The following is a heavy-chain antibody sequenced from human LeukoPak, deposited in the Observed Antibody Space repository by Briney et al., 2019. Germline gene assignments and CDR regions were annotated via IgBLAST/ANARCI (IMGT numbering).Heavy chain of an antibody. D-gene: IGHD3-3*01. CDR1: GYTFTGYY. V-gene: IGHV1-2*02. J-gene: IGHJ6*03. CDR3: ARDQYYDFWSGYYRNYYYYMDV. Sequence: GASVKVSCKASGYTFTGYYMHWVRRAPGQGLEWMGWINPNSGGTNYAQKFQGRVTMTRDTSISTAYMELSRLRSDDTAVYYCARDQYYDFWSGYYRNYYYYMDVWGKGTTVTVSS. CDR2: INPNSGGT.